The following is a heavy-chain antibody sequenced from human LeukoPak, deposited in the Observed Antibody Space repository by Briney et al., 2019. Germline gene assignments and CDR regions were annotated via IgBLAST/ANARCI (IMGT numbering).Heavy chain of an antibody. Sequence: SETLSLTCAVYGGSFSGYYWSWIRQPPGKGLEWIGEINHSGSTNYNPSLKSRVTISVDTSKNQFSLKLSSVTAADTAVYYCAETGGNSEDYWGQEPWSPSPQ. D-gene: IGHD4-23*01. CDR1: GGSFSGYY. J-gene: IGHJ4*01. V-gene: IGHV4-34*01. CDR2: INHSGST. CDR3: AETGGNSEDY.